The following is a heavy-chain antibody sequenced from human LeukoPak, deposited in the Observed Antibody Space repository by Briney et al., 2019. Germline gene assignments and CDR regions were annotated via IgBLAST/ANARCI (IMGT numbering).Heavy chain of an antibody. CDR3: ARPSPPGDGYNPSDQ. CDR2: ISNDERNK. Sequence: GGSLRLSCAASGFIFTNFAMHWVRQAPGKGLEWVAVISNDERNKYYAESVKGRFTISRDNSSSMVYLQMTSLRLEDTAVYYCARPSPPGDGYNPSDQWGQGSLVIVSS. CDR1: GFIFTNFA. V-gene: IGHV3-30*04. J-gene: IGHJ4*02. D-gene: IGHD5-24*01.